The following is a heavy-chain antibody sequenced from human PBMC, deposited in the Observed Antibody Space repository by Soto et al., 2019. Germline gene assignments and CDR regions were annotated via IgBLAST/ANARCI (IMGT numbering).Heavy chain of an antibody. CDR1: GFTLSNAW. D-gene: IGHD5-12*01. CDR3: WSQGFGVYADMDV. Sequence: EVQLVESGGGLVEPGGSLRLSCAAYGFTLSNAWMIWVRQAPGKGLEWVGRIKGRSDDGTTDYGAPVKGRFTVSRDDSKNTLYLQMNSLKIEDTGVYYCWSQGFGVYADMDVWGQGTTVTVSS. J-gene: IGHJ6*02. V-gene: IGHV3-15*01. CDR2: IKGRSDDGTT.